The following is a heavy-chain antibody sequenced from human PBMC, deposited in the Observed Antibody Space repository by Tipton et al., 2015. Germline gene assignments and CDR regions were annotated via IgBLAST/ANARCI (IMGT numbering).Heavy chain of an antibody. D-gene: IGHD6-6*01. V-gene: IGHV4-59*01. CDR2: IYYSGST. CDR1: GGSISSYY. J-gene: IGHJ1*01. Sequence: TLSLTCTVSGGSISSYYWSWIRQPPGKGLEWIGYIYYSGSTNYNPSLKSRVTISVDTSKNQFSLKLSSVTAADTAVYYCARIAASLNPEYFQHWGQGTLVTVSS. CDR3: ARIAASLNPEYFQH.